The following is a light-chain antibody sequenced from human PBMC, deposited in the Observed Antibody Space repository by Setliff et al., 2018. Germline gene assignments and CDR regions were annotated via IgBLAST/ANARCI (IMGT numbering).Light chain of an antibody. CDR1: SSDVGYYNY. Sequence: QSVLTQPASVSGSPGQSITISCTGTSSDVGYYNYVSWYQQHPGKAPKLMIYEVSNRPSGVSNRFSGSKSGNTASLTISGLQAEDEADYYCSSYTSSSTLEVFGTGTKVTVL. CDR2: EVS. CDR3: SSYTSSSTLEV. V-gene: IGLV2-14*01. J-gene: IGLJ1*01.